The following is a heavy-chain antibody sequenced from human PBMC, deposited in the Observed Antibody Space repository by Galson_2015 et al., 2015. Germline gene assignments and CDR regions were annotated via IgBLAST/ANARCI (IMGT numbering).Heavy chain of an antibody. CDR1: GFTFSQAW. V-gene: IGHV3-15*01. D-gene: IGHD3-10*01. CDR3: TTAVPYGSGSYYNVWFDP. CDR2: VKSKTDGGTT. Sequence: SLRLSCASSGFTFSQAWMSWVRQAPGKGLEWVGRVKSKTDGGTTDYAAPVKGRFTISRDDSKNTLYLQMNSLKTEDTAVQYCTTAVPYGSGSYYNVWFDPWRQGTLVTVSS. J-gene: IGHJ5*02.